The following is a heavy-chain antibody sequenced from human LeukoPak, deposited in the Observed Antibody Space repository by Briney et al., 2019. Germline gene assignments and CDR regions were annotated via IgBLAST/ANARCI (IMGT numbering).Heavy chain of an antibody. CDR1: GFTVSSNY. Sequence: GGSLRLSCAASGFTVSSNYMSWVRQAPGKGLEGVSLIYSGGSTYYADSVKGRFTISRDNSKNTLYLQMNSLRAEDTAVYYCAKEVAVAGFFDYWGQGTLVTVSS. D-gene: IGHD6-19*01. V-gene: IGHV3-66*01. CDR3: AKEVAVAGFFDY. CDR2: IYSGGST. J-gene: IGHJ4*02.